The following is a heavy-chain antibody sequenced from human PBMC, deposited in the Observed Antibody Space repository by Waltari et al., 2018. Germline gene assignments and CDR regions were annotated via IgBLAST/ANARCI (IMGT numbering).Heavy chain of an antibody. D-gene: IGHD6-19*01. CDR2: IYYSGST. V-gene: IGHV4-59*01. J-gene: IGHJ5*02. Sequence: QVHLQESGPGLVKPSETLSLTCTVSGGSINDYYWNWIRQSPGKGREWIGYIYYSGSTNYNPSLKSRVTISIDRSKNHFSLKLASATTADTAVYYCARTRSSGWFAGWFDPWGQGSLVSVAS. CDR3: ARTRSSGWFAGWFDP. CDR1: GGSINDYY.